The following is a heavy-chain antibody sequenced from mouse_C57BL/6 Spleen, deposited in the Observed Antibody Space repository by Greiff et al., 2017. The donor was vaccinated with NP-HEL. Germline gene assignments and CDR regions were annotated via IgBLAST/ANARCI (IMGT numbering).Heavy chain of an antibody. Sequence: EVMLVESGGGLVKPGGSLKLSCAASGFTFSDYGMHWVRQAPEKGLEWVAYISSGSSTIYYAGTVKGRFTISRDNAKNTLFLQMTSLRSEDTAMYYCARVTTVVAPFDYWGQGTTLTVSS. CDR2: ISSGSSTI. CDR3: ARVTTVVAPFDY. V-gene: IGHV5-17*01. J-gene: IGHJ2*01. D-gene: IGHD1-1*01. CDR1: GFTFSDYG.